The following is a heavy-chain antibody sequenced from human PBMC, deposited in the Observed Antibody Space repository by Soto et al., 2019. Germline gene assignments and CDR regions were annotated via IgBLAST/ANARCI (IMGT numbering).Heavy chain of an antibody. CDR3: ARVPDSSWYFDL. D-gene: IGHD6-13*01. J-gene: IGHJ2*01. CDR1: GGSLNTDTSY. Sequence: QVKLQESGPGLLKPSETLSLTCTVSGGSLNTDTSYWTWVRQPPGSGLEYLGYVYYTGVTNYNPSMKSRVTISLDMSKSQFSLTLSSVTPADTAVYYCARVPDSSWYFDLWGRGTLVTVSS. V-gene: IGHV4-61*01. CDR2: VYYTGVT.